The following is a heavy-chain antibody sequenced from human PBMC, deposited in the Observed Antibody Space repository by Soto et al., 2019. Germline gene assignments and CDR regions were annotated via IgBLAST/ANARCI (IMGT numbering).Heavy chain of an antibody. J-gene: IGHJ4*02. D-gene: IGHD6-13*01. Sequence: SETLSLTCAVYGGSFSGYYWSWIRQPPGKGLEWIGEINHSGSTNYNPSLKSRVTISVDTSKNQFSLKLSSVTAADTAVYYCARGPAAGYYFDYWGQGALVTVSS. CDR2: INHSGST. CDR3: ARGPAAGYYFDY. CDR1: GGSFSGYY. V-gene: IGHV4-34*01.